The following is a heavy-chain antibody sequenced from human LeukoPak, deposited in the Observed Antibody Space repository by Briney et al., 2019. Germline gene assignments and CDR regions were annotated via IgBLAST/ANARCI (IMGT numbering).Heavy chain of an antibody. Sequence: KPSETLSLTCTVSGGSISSYYWSWIRQPPGKGLEWIGYIYYSGSTNYNPSLKSRVTISVKTSKNQFSLKLSSVTAADTAIYYCARDAKYYYGSRTFFFYEHWGQGTLLTVSS. CDR1: GGSISSYY. V-gene: IGHV4-59*12. D-gene: IGHD3-10*01. CDR3: ARDAKYYYGSRTFFFYEH. CDR2: IYYSGST. J-gene: IGHJ4*02.